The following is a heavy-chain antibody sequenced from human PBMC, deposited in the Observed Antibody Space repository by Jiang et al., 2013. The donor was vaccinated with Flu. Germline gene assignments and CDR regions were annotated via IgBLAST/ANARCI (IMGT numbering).Heavy chain of an antibody. Sequence: SGAEVKKPGASVKVSCKVSGYTLTAHYIHWMRQAPGQGLECMGWINPSSGDTNYAQNFQGRVTMTRDTSISTVYMELSRLRSDDTAVFYCAVSIAVSATPNFDYWGQGTLVTVSS. D-gene: IGHD6-19*01. CDR1: GYTLTAHY. CDR2: INPSSGDT. V-gene: IGHV1-2*02. J-gene: IGHJ4*02. CDR3: AVSIAVSATPNFDY.